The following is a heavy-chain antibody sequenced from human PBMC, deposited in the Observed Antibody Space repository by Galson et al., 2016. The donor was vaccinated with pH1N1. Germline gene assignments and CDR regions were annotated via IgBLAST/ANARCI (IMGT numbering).Heavy chain of an antibody. J-gene: IGHJ4*02. CDR2: IKQDGSET. Sequence: SLRLSCAASGFTFSSYWMSWVRQAPGKGLEWVANIKQDGSETYYVDSVKGRFTISRDNAKNSLYLQMNSLRAEDTAVYYCSRGRAVHYKFNPVAARVTYYFDYGGQGTRVTVSS. CDR3: SRGRAVHYKFNPVAARVTYYFDY. CDR1: GFTFSSYW. D-gene: IGHD6-6*01. V-gene: IGHV3-7*01.